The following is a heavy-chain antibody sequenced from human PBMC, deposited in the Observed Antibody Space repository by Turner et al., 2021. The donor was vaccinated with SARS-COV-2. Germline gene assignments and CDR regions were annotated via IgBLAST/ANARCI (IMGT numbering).Heavy chain of an antibody. J-gene: IGHJ5*01. CDR1: GFTFSDYW. V-gene: IGHV3-7*01. D-gene: IGHD1-1*01. CDR2: IKTDGSSK. CDR3: VRHGSWNFDS. Sequence: EVQLVESGGGLVQSGGSVSLSSAGSGFTFSDYWLGWVRQAPGKGLEWVANIKTDGSSKYYVDSVKDRFTTSRDNAKNSLYLQMYSLRAEDTAVYYCVRHGSWNFDSWGQGTLVTVSS.